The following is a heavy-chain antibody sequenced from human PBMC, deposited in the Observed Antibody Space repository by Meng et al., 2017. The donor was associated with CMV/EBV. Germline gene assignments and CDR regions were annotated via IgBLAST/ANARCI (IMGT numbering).Heavy chain of an antibody. CDR2: IRYDGSNK. CDR1: GSIFSSYG. J-gene: IGHJ6*02. D-gene: IGHD3-10*01. V-gene: IGHV3-30*02. Sequence: GASLKISCAASGSIFSSYGMNWVRQAPGKGLEWVAFIRYDGSNKYYADSVKGRFTISRDNSKNTLYLQMNSLRAEDTAVYYCAKEYYYGSGSDAIYYYGMDVWGQGTTVTVSS. CDR3: AKEYYYGSGSDAIYYYGMDV.